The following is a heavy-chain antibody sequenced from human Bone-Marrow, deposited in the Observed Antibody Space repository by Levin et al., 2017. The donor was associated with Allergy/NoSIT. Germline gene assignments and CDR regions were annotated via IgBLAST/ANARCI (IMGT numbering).Heavy chain of an antibody. V-gene: IGHV4-30-2*01. CDR3: ARVLPGSGTITAPYGMDV. J-gene: IGHJ6*02. D-gene: IGHD3-10*01. Sequence: PSETLSLTCAVSGGSISSGGYSWSWIRQPPGKGLEWIGYIYHSGSTYYNPSLKSRVTISVDRSKNQFSLKLSSVTAADTAVYYCARVLPGSGTITAPYGMDVWGQGTTVTVSS. CDR2: IYHSGST. CDR1: GGSISSGGYS.